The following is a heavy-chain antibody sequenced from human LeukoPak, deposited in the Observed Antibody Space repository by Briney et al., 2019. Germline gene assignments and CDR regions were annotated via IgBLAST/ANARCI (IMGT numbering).Heavy chain of an antibody. Sequence: PSETLSLTCTVSGGSISSSSYYWGGIRQPPGKGLEWIGSIYYSGSTYYNPSLKSRVTISVDTSKNQFSLKLSSVTAADTAVYYCARAQTGTTYYYYMDVWGKGTTVTVSS. CDR2: IYYSGST. CDR3: ARAQTGTTYYYYMDV. V-gene: IGHV4-39*01. J-gene: IGHJ6*03. D-gene: IGHD1-7*01. CDR1: GGSISSSSYY.